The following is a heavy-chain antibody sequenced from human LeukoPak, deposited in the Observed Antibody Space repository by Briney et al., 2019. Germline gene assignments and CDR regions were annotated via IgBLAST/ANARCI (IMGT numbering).Heavy chain of an antibody. Sequence: SSETLSLTCTVSGGSISSYYWSWIRQPPGKGLEWIGYIYYSGYTNYNPSLKSRVTISVDTSKNQFSLKLSSVTAADTAVYYCARTTMVRGTYYMDVWGKGTTVTISS. CDR3: ARTTMVRGTYYMDV. CDR2: IYYSGYT. V-gene: IGHV4-59*01. J-gene: IGHJ6*03. CDR1: GGSISSYY. D-gene: IGHD3-10*01.